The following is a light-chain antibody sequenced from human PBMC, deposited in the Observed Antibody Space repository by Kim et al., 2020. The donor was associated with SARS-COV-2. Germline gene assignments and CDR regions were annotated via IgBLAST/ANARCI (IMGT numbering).Light chain of an antibody. CDR1: SLRSYY. CDR2: GKN. V-gene: IGLV3-19*01. Sequence: SSELTQDPAVSVALGQTVRITCQGASLRSYYASWYQQKPGQAPVLVIYGKNNRPSGIPDRFSGSSSGNTASLTITGPQAGDEADYYCNSRDSSGNHWLFG. J-gene: IGLJ3*02. CDR3: NSRDSSGNHWL.